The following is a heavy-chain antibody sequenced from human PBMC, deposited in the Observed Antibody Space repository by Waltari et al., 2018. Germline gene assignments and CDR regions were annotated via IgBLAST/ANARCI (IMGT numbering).Heavy chain of an antibody. V-gene: IGHV4-4*07. Sequence: QVQLQESGPGLVKPSATLSLPCTVSGGPISRYYWSWIRQPAGKGLEWIGRIYTSGSTNYNPSLKSRVTMSVDTSKNQFSLKLSSVTAADTAVYYCASLTYYDFWSGPDYGMDVWGQGTTVTVSS. J-gene: IGHJ6*02. CDR1: GGPISRYY. CDR2: IYTSGST. CDR3: ASLTYYDFWSGPDYGMDV. D-gene: IGHD3-3*01.